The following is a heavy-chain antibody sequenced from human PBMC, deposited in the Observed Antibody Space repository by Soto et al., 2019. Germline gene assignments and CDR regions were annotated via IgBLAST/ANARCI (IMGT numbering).Heavy chain of an antibody. Sequence: QLQLQESGSGLLKPSQTLSLTCAVSGGSINSGGDSWSWIRQPPGKGLEWIGYIYHSGGTYYNPSPKSRVIISIDRSKNPFSLKLTSVTAADTAVYCCARTAAGGWFDPWGQGTLVTVSS. J-gene: IGHJ5*02. CDR2: IYHSGGT. CDR3: ARTAAGGWFDP. CDR1: GGSINSGGDS. V-gene: IGHV4-30-2*01. D-gene: IGHD3-10*01.